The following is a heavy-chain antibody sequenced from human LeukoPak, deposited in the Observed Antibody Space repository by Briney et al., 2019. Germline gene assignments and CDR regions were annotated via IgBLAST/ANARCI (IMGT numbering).Heavy chain of an antibody. J-gene: IGHJ4*02. CDR1: GFTFSGSA. V-gene: IGHV3-73*01. Sequence: GGSLRLSCAASGFTFSGSALHWVRQASGKGLEWIGRIRSKTNNYATAYAASVKGRFTISRDDSKNTEYLQMNSLKTEDTAVYYCTTDRVWGQGTLVTVSS. D-gene: IGHD3-22*01. CDR3: TTDRV. CDR2: IRSKTNNYAT.